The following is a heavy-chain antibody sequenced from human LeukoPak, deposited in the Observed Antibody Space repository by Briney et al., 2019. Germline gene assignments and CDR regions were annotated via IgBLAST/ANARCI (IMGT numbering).Heavy chain of an antibody. Sequence: AGGSQRLSCAASGFIFNNYALSWVRQAPGKGLEWVSSISGSGDSTYYADSVKGRFTISRDNSNNTLFLQMNSLRAEDTALYYCAKSRSSGSSSSNYWGQGTLVTVSS. CDR2: ISGSGDST. D-gene: IGHD6-13*01. CDR1: GFIFNNYA. V-gene: IGHV3-23*01. J-gene: IGHJ4*02. CDR3: AKSRSSGSSSSNY.